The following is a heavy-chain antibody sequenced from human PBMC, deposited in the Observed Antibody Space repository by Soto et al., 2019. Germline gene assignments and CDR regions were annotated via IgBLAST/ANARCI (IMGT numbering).Heavy chain of an antibody. CDR3: ASHGVTTPYYEFWSGSPGPYGMDV. CDR2: LIPIFGTS. CDR1: GGPFTNLA. D-gene: IGHD3-3*01. J-gene: IGHJ6*02. Sequence: SVKVSCKASGGPFTNLAINWVRQAPGQGFEWMGGLIPIFGTSNSAQKFQGRVTMTVNTSISTAYMELSSLRSEETAVYYCASHGVTTPYYEFWSGSPGPYGMDVWGQGTTVTVSS. V-gene: IGHV1-69*06.